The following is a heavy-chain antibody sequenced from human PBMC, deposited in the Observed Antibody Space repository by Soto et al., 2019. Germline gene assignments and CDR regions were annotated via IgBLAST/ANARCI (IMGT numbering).Heavy chain of an antibody. J-gene: IGHJ5*02. D-gene: IGHD2-8*02. CDR2: INPSSGET. Sequence: RLVQSGGEVRTPGASVKVSCKASGYTFSSYGITWVRQAPGQGLEWLGWINPSSGETNYAQKFQGRVTVTTDTSTTTGYMELRNLTFDDPAVYYCARDWSPRFDPWGQGTLVTVSS. CDR3: ARDWSPRFDP. CDR1: GYTFSSYG. V-gene: IGHV1-18*01.